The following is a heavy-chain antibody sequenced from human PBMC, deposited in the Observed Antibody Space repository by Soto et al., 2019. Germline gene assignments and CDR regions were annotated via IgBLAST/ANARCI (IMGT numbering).Heavy chain of an antibody. D-gene: IGHD2-15*01. CDR3: ARGKYCSGGSCYSNNWFDP. CDR2: ISYDGSNK. Sequence: QVQLVESGGGVVQPGRSLRLSCAASGFTFSSYAMHWVRQAPGKGLEWVAVISYDGSNKYYADSVKGRFTISRDNSKNTLYLQMNSLRAEDTAVYYCARGKYCSGGSCYSNNWFDPWGQGTLVTVSS. CDR1: GFTFSSYA. J-gene: IGHJ5*02. V-gene: IGHV3-30-3*01.